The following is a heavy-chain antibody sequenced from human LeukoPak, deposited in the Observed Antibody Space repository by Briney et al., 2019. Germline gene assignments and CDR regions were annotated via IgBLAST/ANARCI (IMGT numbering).Heavy chain of an antibody. J-gene: IGHJ4*02. V-gene: IGHV4-34*01. CDR2: INHSGST. Sequence: PSETLSLTCAVSGGSFSGCYWSWIRQPPGKGLEWIGEINHSGSTNYNPSLKSRVTISVDTSKNQFSLKLSSVTAADTAVYYCARGVAGTTFLSDYWGQGTLVTVSS. D-gene: IGHD1-1*01. CDR3: ARGVAGTTFLSDY. CDR1: GGSFSGCY.